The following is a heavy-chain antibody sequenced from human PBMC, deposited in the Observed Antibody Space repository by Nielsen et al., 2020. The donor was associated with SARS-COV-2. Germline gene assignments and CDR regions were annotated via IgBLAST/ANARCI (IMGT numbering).Heavy chain of an antibody. CDR2: IKNIPDSNPA. J-gene: IGHJ3*02. D-gene: IGHD3-16*01. Sequence: GESLKISCAASGFALRDHYMDWVRQAPGKGLERVGRIKNIPDSNPANYAASVKGRFTISRDDSDNSLFLQMNSLTVGDTAVYYCARDNWAALDIWGQGTMVTVSS. CDR3: ARDNWAALDI. V-gene: IGHV3-72*01. CDR1: GFALRDHY.